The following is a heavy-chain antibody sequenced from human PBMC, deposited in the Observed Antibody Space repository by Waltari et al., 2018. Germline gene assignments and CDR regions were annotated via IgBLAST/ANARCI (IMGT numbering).Heavy chain of an antibody. J-gene: IGHJ4*02. CDR1: GFSFSDYW. Sequence: EVQLVESGGGLVQPGGSLRLSCAASGFSFSDYWMSWVRQTPGKGLEWVANIRQDGLEKYYLDSVKGRFTISRDNAKNSLYLEMGSLRAEDTAVFYCARDKRMGPTLFDYWGQGALVTVSS. CDR3: ARDKRMGPTLFDY. D-gene: IGHD1-26*01. V-gene: IGHV3-7*01. CDR2: IRQDGLEK.